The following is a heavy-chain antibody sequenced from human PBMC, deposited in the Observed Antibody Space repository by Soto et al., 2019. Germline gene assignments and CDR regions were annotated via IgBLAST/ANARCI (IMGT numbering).Heavy chain of an antibody. CDR3: AREENCSGGTCYSEYFHR. Sequence: ASVKVSCKASGYTFTSYDINWVRLAPGQGLEWMGVVNPSGGSTKYAQNFQGRVTMTRDTSTTTIYMELSSLRSDDTAIYYCAREENCSGGTCYSEYFHRWGQGTLVTVSS. CDR1: GYTFTSYD. V-gene: IGHV1-46*01. D-gene: IGHD2-15*01. CDR2: VNPSGGST. J-gene: IGHJ1*01.